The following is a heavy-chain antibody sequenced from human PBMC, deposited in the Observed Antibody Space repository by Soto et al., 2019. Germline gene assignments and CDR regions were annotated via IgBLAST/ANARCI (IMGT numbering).Heavy chain of an antibody. CDR3: ARIPIICVGWFGESGYYYNGMDV. V-gene: IGHV1-2*04. CDR2: INPNSGGT. Sequence: ASVKVSCKASGYTFTGYYMHWVRQAPGQGLERMGWINPNSGGTNYAQKIQGWVTMTRDTSISTAYMELSRLRSDDTAVYYCARIPIICVGWFGESGYYYNGMDVWGQGTTVTVSS. J-gene: IGHJ6*02. CDR1: GYTFTGYY. D-gene: IGHD3-10*01.